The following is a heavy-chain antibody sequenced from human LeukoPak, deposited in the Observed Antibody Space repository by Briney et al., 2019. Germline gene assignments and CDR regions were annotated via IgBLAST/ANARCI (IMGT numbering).Heavy chain of an antibody. CDR1: GDSISSDY. CDR3: ARRGGSHYGWFDP. J-gene: IGHJ5*02. D-gene: IGHD1-26*01. Sequence: SETLSLTCTVSGDSISSDYWSWIRQPPGKGLEWIGYIYYTGSTNYNPSLRSRVTISVDTSKNQFSLRLSSVTAADTAVYFCARRGGSHYGWFDPWGQGTLVTVSS. CDR2: IYYTGST. V-gene: IGHV4-59*08.